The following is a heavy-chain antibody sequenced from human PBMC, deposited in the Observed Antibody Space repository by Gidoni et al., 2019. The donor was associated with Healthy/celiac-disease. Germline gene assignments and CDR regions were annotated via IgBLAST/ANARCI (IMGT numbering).Heavy chain of an antibody. CDR3: ARDLGVVAATDENFDY. Sequence: EVHLLQSGVGLVKPCGSLRLSCAASGFTFSSYSMNWVRQAPGKGLEWVASISSSSSYIYYADSVKGRFTISRDNAKNSLYLQMNSLRAEDTAVYYCARDLGVVAATDENFDYWGQGTLVTVSS. D-gene: IGHD2-15*01. J-gene: IGHJ4*02. CDR1: GFTFSSYS. V-gene: IGHV3-21*01. CDR2: ISSSSSYI.